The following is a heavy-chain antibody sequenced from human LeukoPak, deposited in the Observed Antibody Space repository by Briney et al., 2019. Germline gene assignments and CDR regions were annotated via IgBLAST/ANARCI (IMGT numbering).Heavy chain of an antibody. Sequence: GGSLRPSCAASGLTFSNYAMSWVRQAPGKGLEWVPGISDSGGSTYYADSVKGRFIISRDNSKNTLYLQMNSLRAEDTAVYYCAKRGIMIRGVIITGFHKEAYYFDCWGQGTLVTVSS. D-gene: IGHD3-10*01. CDR2: ISDSGGST. CDR3: AKRGIMIRGVIITGFHKEAYYFDC. J-gene: IGHJ4*02. CDR1: GLTFSNYA. V-gene: IGHV3-23*01.